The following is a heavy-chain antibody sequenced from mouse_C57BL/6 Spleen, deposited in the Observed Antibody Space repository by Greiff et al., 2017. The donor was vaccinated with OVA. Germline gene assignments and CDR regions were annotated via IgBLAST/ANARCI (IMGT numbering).Heavy chain of an antibody. CDR2: IYPGSGNT. J-gene: IGHJ3*01. D-gene: IGHD4-1*02. V-gene: IGHV1-76*01. Sequence: QVQLQQSGAELVRPGASVKLSCKASSYTFTDYYINWVKQRPGQGLEWIARIYPGSGNTYYNEKFKGKATLTAEKSSSTAYMQLSSLTSEDSAVYCCAANWDGGWFAYWGQGTLVTVSA. CDR1: SYTFTDYY. CDR3: AANWDGGWFAY.